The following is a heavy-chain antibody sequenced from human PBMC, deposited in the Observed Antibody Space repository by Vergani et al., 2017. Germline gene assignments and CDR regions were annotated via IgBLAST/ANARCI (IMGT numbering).Heavy chain of an antibody. V-gene: IGHV3-33*01. Sequence: QVQLEESGGGVVQPGRSLRLSCAGSGFTLSSHAMHWVRQAPGKGLEWVAFIWYDGSKEYYADSVKGRFTISRDNSKNTLYLQMNNLRAADTAAYYCARSGYCAHGVCYMTYYYYMDVWGKGTAVTVSS. CDR2: IWYDGSKE. CDR3: ARSGYCAHGVCYMTYYYYMDV. J-gene: IGHJ6*03. CDR1: GFTLSSHA. D-gene: IGHD2-8*01.